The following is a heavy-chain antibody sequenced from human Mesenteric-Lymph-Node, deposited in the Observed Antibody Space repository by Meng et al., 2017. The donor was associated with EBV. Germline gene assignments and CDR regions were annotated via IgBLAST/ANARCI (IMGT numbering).Heavy chain of an antibody. J-gene: IGHJ4*02. CDR1: GFSFGRYA. CDR3: AKDLGWLHSY. D-gene: IGHD5-12*01. CDR2: ISASGTNT. Sequence: VQVLGVGVGWVRPGGAMRLSCAGSGFSFGRYAMSWVRQAPGQGLEWVSAISASGTNTYYADPVKGRFTLSRHNSKNTLYLQMSSLRAEDTAVYYCAKDLGWLHSYWGQGTLVTVSS. V-gene: IGHV3-23*01.